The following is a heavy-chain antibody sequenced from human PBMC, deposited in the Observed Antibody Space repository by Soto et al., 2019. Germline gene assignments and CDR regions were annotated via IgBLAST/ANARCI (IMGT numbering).Heavy chain of an antibody. CDR2: IYYSGST. J-gene: IGHJ5*02. Sequence: SETLSLTCTVSGGSISSYYWSWIRQPPGKGLEWIGYIYYSGSTNYNPSLKSRVTISVDTSKNQFSLKLSSVTAADTAVYYCARRNDFWSGYYLSWFDPWAREPWSPSPQ. V-gene: IGHV4-59*08. D-gene: IGHD3-3*01. CDR1: GGSISSYY. CDR3: ARRNDFWSGYYLSWFDP.